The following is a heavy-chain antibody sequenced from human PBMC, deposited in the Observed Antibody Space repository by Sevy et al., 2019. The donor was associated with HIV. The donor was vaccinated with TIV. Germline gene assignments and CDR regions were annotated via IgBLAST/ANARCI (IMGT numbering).Heavy chain of an antibody. J-gene: IGHJ6*02. V-gene: IGHV3-66*01. CDR2: IDRGGST. D-gene: IGHD3-22*01. CDR1: GFTVSGNY. CDR3: ARDRYYDASGYYYYYYGMDV. Sequence: GGSLRLSCEASGFTVSGNYMAWVRLAPGKGLEWVSLIDRGGSTYYADSVKGRFTISRDNAKNTLYLQMNPLRAEDTAVYFCARDRYYDASGYYYYYYGMDVWGQWTTVTVSS.